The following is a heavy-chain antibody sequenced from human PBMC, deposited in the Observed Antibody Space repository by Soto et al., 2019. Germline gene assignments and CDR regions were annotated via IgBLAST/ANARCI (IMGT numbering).Heavy chain of an antibody. V-gene: IGHV4-34*01. CDR1: GGSFSGYY. CDR3: ARGGKIKTGTSRSNWFDP. Sequence: SETLSLTCAVYGGSFSGYYWSWIRQPPGKGLEWIGEINHSGSTNYNPSLKSRVTISVDTSKNQFSLKLSSVTAADTAVYYCARGGKIKTGTSRSNWFDPWGQGTLVTVPS. CDR2: INHSGST. D-gene: IGHD1-7*01. J-gene: IGHJ5*02.